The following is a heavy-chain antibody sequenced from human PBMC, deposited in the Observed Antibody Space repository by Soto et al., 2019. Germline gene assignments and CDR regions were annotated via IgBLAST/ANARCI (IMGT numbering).Heavy chain of an antibody. D-gene: IGHD3-10*01. J-gene: IGHJ4*02. V-gene: IGHV3-7*01. CDR2: IKQDGSDK. Sequence: VQLVESGGGLVQPGGSLRLSCAASGFTFSSFWMSWARRAPGKGLEWVANIKQDGSDKNYVGSVKGRFTISRDNAKNSLYLQMNSLRVEDTAMYYCARDVSGKLGHDSWGQGTLVTVSS. CDR1: GFTFSSFW. CDR3: ARDVSGKLGHDS.